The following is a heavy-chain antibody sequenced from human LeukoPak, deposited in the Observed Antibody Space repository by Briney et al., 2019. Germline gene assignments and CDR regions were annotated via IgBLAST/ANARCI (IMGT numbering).Heavy chain of an antibody. Sequence: PSETLSLTCTVSGGSISSYYWSWIRQPPGKGLEWIGYIYYSGSTNYNPSLKSQVTISVDTSKDQFSLKLSSVTAADTAVYYCASVPAAAGTGGYYYYYMDVWGKGTTVTVSS. CDR1: GGSISSYY. CDR3: ASVPAAAGTGGYYYYYMDV. J-gene: IGHJ6*03. CDR2: IYYSGST. V-gene: IGHV4-59*01. D-gene: IGHD6-13*01.